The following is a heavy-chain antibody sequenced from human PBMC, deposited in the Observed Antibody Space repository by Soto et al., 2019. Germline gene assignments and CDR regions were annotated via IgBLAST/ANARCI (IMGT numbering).Heavy chain of an antibody. Sequence: GGSLRLSCADSGFRFSSYSMSWVRQTPGKGLEWVAAITATGDRTYYADSVTGRFTISRDNSKKTHCLQMTSLRAEDTAMYYCATMNGYFEYWGQGTPVTVS. CDR1: GFRFSSYS. CDR3: ATMNGYFEY. CDR2: ITATGDRT. V-gene: IGHV3-23*01. J-gene: IGHJ4*02. D-gene: IGHD3-22*01.